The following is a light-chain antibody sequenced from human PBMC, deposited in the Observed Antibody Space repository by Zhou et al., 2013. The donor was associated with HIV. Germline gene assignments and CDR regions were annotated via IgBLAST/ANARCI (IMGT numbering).Light chain of an antibody. V-gene: IGKV3-15*01. CDR1: QSVRSN. CDR3: QQYNIWPRA. J-gene: IGKJ1*01. Sequence: EIVLTQSPGTLSVSPGERVTLSCRASQSVRSNYLAWYQQKPGQAPRLLISGASTRAPSIPPRFSGSGSGTEFTLTISTLQSEDFAVYYCQQYNIWPRAFGQGTKVEIK. CDR2: GAS.